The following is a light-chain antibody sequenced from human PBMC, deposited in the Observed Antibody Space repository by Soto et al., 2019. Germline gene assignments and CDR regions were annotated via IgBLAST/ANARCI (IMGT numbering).Light chain of an antibody. CDR2: GAS. J-gene: IGKJ1*01. CDR1: QSVSSSY. Sequence: EIVLTQSPGTLSLSPGERVTLSCRASQSVSSSYLAWYQQKPDQAPRLLIYGASSRATGIPDRFSGTGSGTDFTLTISRLEPEDFAVYYCQLRRTFGQGTKVDIK. V-gene: IGKV3-20*01. CDR3: QLRRT.